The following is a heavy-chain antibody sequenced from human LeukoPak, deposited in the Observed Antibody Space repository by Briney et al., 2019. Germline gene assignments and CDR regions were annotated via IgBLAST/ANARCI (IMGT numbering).Heavy chain of an antibody. V-gene: IGHV3-30-3*01. CDR2: ISYDGSNK. Sequence: GGSLRLSCAASGFTFSSYAMHWVRQAPGKGLEWVAVISYDGSNKYYADSVKGRFTISRDNSKNTLYLQMNSLRAEDTAVYYCARERNDCADYWGQGTLVTVSS. J-gene: IGHJ4*02. CDR1: GFTFSSYA. D-gene: IGHD2-21*02. CDR3: ARERNDCADY.